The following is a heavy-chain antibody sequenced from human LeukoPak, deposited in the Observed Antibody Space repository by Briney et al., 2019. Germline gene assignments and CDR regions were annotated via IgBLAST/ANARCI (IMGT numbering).Heavy chain of an antibody. J-gene: IGHJ4*02. CDR2: MNPNSGNT. Sequence: GASVKVSCTASGYTFTSYDINWVRQATGQGLEWMGWMNPNSGNTGYAQKFQGRVTMTRNTSISTAYMELSSLRSEDTAVYYCASGDYSLAPFDYWGQGTLVTVSS. V-gene: IGHV1-8*01. D-gene: IGHD2-21*01. CDR1: GYTFTSYD. CDR3: ASGDYSLAPFDY.